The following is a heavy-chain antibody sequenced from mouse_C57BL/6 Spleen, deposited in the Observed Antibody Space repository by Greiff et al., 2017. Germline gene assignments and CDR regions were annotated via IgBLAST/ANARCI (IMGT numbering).Heavy chain of an antibody. CDR1: GYTFTSYW. Sequence: VQLQQSGAELAKPGASVKLSCKASGYTFTSYWMHWVKQRPGRGLEWIGYINPSSGYTKYNQKLKDKATLTADKSSSTAYMQLSSLTYDDSAVYYCASRSLWGAMDYWGQGTSVTVSS. CDR3: ASRSLWGAMDY. J-gene: IGHJ4*01. CDR2: INPSSGYT. D-gene: IGHD1-1*02. V-gene: IGHV1-7*01.